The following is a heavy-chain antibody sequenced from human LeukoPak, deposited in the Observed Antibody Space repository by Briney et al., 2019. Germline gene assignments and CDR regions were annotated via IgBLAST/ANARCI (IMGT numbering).Heavy chain of an antibody. J-gene: IGHJ4*02. CDR2: ISTNKGNT. V-gene: IGHV1-18*01. CDR3: ARDGYSSGYSSY. Sequence: ASVKVSCTASGYTFTNYGITWVRQAPGQGLEWMGWISTNKGNTNYAQNFQGRLTLTTDTSTNTAYMELRSLRSDDTAMYYCARDGYSSGYSSYWGQGTLVTVSS. CDR1: GYTFTNYG. D-gene: IGHD3-22*01.